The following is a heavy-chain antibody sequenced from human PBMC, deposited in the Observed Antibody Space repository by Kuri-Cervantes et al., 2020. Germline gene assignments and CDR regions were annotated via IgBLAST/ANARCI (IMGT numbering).Heavy chain of an antibody. J-gene: IGHJ4*02. CDR2: ISSSGSTI. V-gene: IGHV3-11*01. CDR3: AKMDGYPELHFDS. CDR1: GFTFSDYY. D-gene: IGHD1-7*01. Sequence: LSLTCAASGFTFSDYYMSWIRQAPGKGLEWVSYISSSGSTIYYADSVKGRFIISRDNSKNTVFLEMNSLKVEDTAVYYCAKMDGYPELHFDSWGQGTLVTVSS.